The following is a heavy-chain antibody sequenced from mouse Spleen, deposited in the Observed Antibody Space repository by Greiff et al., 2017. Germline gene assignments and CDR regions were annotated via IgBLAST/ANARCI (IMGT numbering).Heavy chain of an antibody. CDR2: ISSGGSYT. Sequence: EVQGVESGGGLVKPGGSLKLSCAASGFTFSSYAMSWVRQTPEKRLEWVATISSGGSYTYYPDSVKGRFTISRDNAKNTLYLQMSSLRSEDTAMYYCAAPAMDYWGQGTSVTVSS. CDR3: AAPAMDY. CDR1: GFTFSSYA. V-gene: IGHV5-9-3*01. J-gene: IGHJ4*01.